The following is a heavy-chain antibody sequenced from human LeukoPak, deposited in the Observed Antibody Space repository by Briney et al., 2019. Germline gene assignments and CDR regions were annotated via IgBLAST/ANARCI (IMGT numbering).Heavy chain of an antibody. V-gene: IGHV3-30*14. CDR2: ISYNGGRK. CDR3: ASTYGSGTRPYYYYMDV. J-gene: IGHJ6*03. D-gene: IGHD3-10*01. CDR1: GFSFSGYA. Sequence: GRSLRLSCVASGFSFSGYAIHWVRQAPGKGLEWVALISYNGGRKDYADSVKGRFTISRDNSKNTLSLQMNSLRAEDTAVYYCASTYGSGTRPYYYYMDVWGKGTTVTISS.